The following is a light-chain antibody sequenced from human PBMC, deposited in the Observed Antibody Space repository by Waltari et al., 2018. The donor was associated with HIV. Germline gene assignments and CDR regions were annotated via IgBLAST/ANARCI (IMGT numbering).Light chain of an antibody. V-gene: IGKV4-1*01. CDR3: QQYYTLPLT. CDR2: WAS. CDR1: QSVLFTSNDKTY. J-gene: IGKJ4*01. Sequence: DIKLTQSPDSLTVSLGDSAPINCKSSQSVLFTSNDKTYLAWYLQEPGQPPKPLLYWASTQESGVPDRFSGSGSGTEFTLTIDSLQAEDVAVYYCQQYYTLPLTFGGGTKVEIK.